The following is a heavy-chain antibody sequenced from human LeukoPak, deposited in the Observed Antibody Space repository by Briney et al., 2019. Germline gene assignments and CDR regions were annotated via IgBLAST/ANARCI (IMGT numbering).Heavy chain of an antibody. CDR2: IYWNDDK. J-gene: IGHJ4*02. CDR3: AHRRDSSGGDYFHY. CDR1: GFSLSTSGVG. D-gene: IGHD3-22*01. V-gene: IGHV2-5*01. Sequence: SGPTLVNPTQTLTLTCTFSGFSLSTSGVGVGWIRQPPGKALEWLELIYWNDDKRYSPSLKSRLTITKDTSKNQEVLTMTNMDPVDTATYYCAHRRDSSGGDYFHYWGQGTLVTVSS.